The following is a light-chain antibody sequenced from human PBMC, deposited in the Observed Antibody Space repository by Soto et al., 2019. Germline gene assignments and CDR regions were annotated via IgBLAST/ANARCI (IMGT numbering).Light chain of an antibody. CDR3: QQYGSSHTIT. CDR1: QSVSSSY. V-gene: IGKV3-20*01. Sequence: EIVLTQSPGTLSLSPGERATLSCRASQSVSSSYLAWYQQKPGQAPRLLIYGASSRATGIPDRFSGSGSGTDFTLTISRLETEDFAAYYCQQYGSSHTITFGQGTRLEIK. CDR2: GAS. J-gene: IGKJ5*01.